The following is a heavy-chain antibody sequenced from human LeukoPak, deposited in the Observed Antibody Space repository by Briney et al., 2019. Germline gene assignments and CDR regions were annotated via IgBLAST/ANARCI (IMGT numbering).Heavy chain of an antibody. J-gene: IGHJ4*02. Sequence: SQTLSLTCAVSGGSISSGGYYWSWIRQHPGKGLEWIGYIYYSGSTYYNPSLKSRVTISVDTSKNQFSLKLSSVTAADTAVYCCARAGTTVMYFDYWGQGTLVTVSS. CDR3: ARAGTTVMYFDY. V-gene: IGHV4-31*11. D-gene: IGHD4-17*01. CDR1: GGSISSGGYY. CDR2: IYYSGST.